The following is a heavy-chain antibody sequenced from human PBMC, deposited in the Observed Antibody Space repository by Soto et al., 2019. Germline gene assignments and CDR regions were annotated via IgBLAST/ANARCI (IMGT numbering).Heavy chain of an antibody. J-gene: IGHJ5*02. CDR2: ISSNGGST. D-gene: IGHD3-16*02. CDR3: VKDWYRQIRLGELSSEILGFDP. CDR1: GFTFSSYA. Sequence: GGSLRLSCSASGFTFSSYAMHWVRQAPGKGLEYVSAISSNGGSTYYADSVKGRFTISRDNSKNTLYLQMSSLRAEDTAVYYCVKDWYRQIRLGELSSEILGFDPWGQGTLVTVSS. V-gene: IGHV3-64D*08.